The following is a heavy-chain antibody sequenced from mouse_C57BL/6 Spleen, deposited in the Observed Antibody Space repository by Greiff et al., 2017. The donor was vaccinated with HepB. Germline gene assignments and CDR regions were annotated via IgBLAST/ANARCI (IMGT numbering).Heavy chain of an antibody. D-gene: IGHD2-3*01. CDR3: TRERGYYDWYFDV. V-gene: IGHV5-9-1*02. J-gene: IGHJ1*03. Sequence: EVKLMESGEGLVKPGGSLKLSCAASGFTFSSYAMSWVRQTPEKRLEWVAYISSGGDYIYYADTVKGRFTISRDNARNTLYLQMSSLKSEDTAMYYGTRERGYYDWYFDVWGTGTTVTVSS. CDR2: ISSGGDYI. CDR1: GFTFSSYA.